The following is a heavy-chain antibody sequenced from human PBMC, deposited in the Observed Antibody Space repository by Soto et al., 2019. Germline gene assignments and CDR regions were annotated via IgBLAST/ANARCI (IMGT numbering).Heavy chain of an antibody. Sequence: GASVKVSCKASGGTFSSYAISWVRQAPGQGLEWMGGIIPIFGTANYAQKFQGRVTITADKSTSTAYMELSSLRSEDTAVYYCATKPSYDLWSRSSYYYGMDVWGQGTTVTVSS. CDR3: ATKPSYDLWSRSSYYYGMDV. CDR1: GGTFSSYA. J-gene: IGHJ6*02. D-gene: IGHD3-3*01. V-gene: IGHV1-69*06. CDR2: IIPIFGTA.